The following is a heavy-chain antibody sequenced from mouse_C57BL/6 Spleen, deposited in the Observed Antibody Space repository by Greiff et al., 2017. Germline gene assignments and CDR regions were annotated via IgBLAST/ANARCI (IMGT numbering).Heavy chain of an antibody. V-gene: IGHV2-6*01. Sequence: VKLVESGPGLVAPSQSLSITCTVSGFSLTSYGVDWVRQSPGKGLEWLGVIWGVGSTNYNSALKSRLSISKDNSKSQVFLKMNSLQTDDTAMYYCAREGYYSNYVDAMDYWGQGTSVTVSS. D-gene: IGHD2-5*01. CDR1: GFSLTSYG. CDR3: AREGYYSNYVDAMDY. CDR2: IWGVGST. J-gene: IGHJ4*01.